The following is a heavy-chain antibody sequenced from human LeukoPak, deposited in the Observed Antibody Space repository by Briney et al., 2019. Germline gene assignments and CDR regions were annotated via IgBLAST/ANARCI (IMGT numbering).Heavy chain of an antibody. D-gene: IGHD3-22*01. CDR1: GFIFSTYD. CDR2: ISSSSTHI. V-gene: IGHV3-21*05. Sequence: PGGSLRLSCAASGFIFSTYDMNWVRQAPGKGLEWVSYISSSSTHIYYADSVKGRFTISRDNARNSLYLQMNSLRAEDTAIYYCAKGGLHYHDSNPIDYWGQGTLVTVSS. J-gene: IGHJ4*02. CDR3: AKGGLHYHDSNPIDY.